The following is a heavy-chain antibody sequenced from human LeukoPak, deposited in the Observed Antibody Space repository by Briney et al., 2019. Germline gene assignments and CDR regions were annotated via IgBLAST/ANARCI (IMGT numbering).Heavy chain of an antibody. CDR2: TYRDGNT. Sequence: GGSLRLSCAASGLIVNNNYMSWVRQAPGKGLEWVSITYRDGNTNYADSVKGRFTISRGNSKNTLSLQMNSLRAEDTAVYYCACSGPYSNGGVMTDYWGQGTLVTVSS. CDR1: GLIVNNNY. D-gene: IGHD6-19*01. V-gene: IGHV3-66*01. CDR3: ACSGPYSNGGVMTDY. J-gene: IGHJ4*02.